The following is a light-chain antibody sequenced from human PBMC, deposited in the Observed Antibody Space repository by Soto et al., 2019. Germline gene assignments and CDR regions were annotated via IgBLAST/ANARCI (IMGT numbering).Light chain of an antibody. CDR2: DAS. CDR1: QGISNY. V-gene: IGKV1-27*01. J-gene: IGKJ3*01. Sequence: DIQMTQAPSSLSASVGDRVTITCRASQGISNYLAWYQQKPGKVPKLLIYDASTLQSGVPSRFSGSGSGTDFTLTIRSLQPEDVSTYYCHKYNSAPFGPGTKVDIK. CDR3: HKYNSAP.